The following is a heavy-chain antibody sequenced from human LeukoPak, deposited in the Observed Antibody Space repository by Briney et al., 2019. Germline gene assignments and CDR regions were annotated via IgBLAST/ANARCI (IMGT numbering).Heavy chain of an antibody. D-gene: IGHD3-22*01. CDR3: ARARNDYDTSSFSALDY. V-gene: IGHV3-74*03. CDR2: IKSDGSGT. Sequence: PGGSLRLSCAASGFDFSMAWMHWVRQAPGKGLVWVSLIKSDGSGTTYADSVKGRFTISRDNAKNTVYLQMNSLRDEDTAVYYCARARNDYDTSSFSALDYWGQGTLVTVSS. J-gene: IGHJ4*02. CDR1: GFDFSMAW.